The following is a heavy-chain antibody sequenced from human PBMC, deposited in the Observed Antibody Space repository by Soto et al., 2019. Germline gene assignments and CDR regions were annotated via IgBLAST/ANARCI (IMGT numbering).Heavy chain of an antibody. CDR3: ARLGVVPAANHFDY. V-gene: IGHV4-39*01. CDR2: IYYSGST. J-gene: IGHJ4*02. D-gene: IGHD2-2*01. CDR1: GGSISSSSYY. Sequence: PSETLSLTCTVSGGSISSSSYYWGWIRQPPGKGLEWIGSIYYSGSTYYNPSLKSRVTISVDTSKNQFSLKLSSVTAADTAVYYCARLGVVPAANHFDYWGQGTLVTVSS.